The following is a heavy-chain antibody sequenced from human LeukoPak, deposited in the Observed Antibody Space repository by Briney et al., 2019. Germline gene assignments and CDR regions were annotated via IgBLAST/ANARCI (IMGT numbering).Heavy chain of an antibody. CDR3: ARQQYSSPEY. CDR1: GFTFSSYW. Sequence: GGSLRLSCAASGFTFSSYWMHWVRQAPGKGLLWVSRINGDGSTTNYADSVKGRFTISRDNAKNTLYLQMNSLRAEDTAVYYCARQQYSSPEYWGQGTLVTVS. J-gene: IGHJ4*02. V-gene: IGHV3-74*01. CDR2: INGDGSTT. D-gene: IGHD6-6*01.